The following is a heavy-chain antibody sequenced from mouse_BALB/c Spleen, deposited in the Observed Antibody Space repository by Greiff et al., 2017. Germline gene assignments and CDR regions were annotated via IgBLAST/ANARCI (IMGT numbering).Heavy chain of an antibody. J-gene: IGHJ3*01. D-gene: IGHD2-4*01. CDR2: ISSGGSYT. CDR1: GFTFSSYA. V-gene: IGHV5-9-4*01. CDR3: ERDKNYDYSWFAY. Sequence: EVKLVESGGGLVKPGGSLKLSCAASGFTFSSYAMSWVRQSPEKRLAWVAGISSGGSYTYYPDTVTGRFTISRDNAKNTLYLEMSSLRSEDTAMYYCERDKNYDYSWFAYWGQGTLVTVSA.